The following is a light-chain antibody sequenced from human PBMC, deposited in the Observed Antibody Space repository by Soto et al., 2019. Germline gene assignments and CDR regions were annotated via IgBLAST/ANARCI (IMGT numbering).Light chain of an antibody. CDR2: DVS. Sequence: QSALTQPASVSGSPGQSITISCTGTSSNVGGYNYVSWYQQHPGKAPKLMIYDVSNRPSGVSNRFSGSKSGNTASLTSSGLQVEDEADYYCSSYTSSSTLVVFGGGTKLTVL. CDR1: SSNVGGYNY. V-gene: IGLV2-14*01. CDR3: SSYTSSSTLVV. J-gene: IGLJ2*01.